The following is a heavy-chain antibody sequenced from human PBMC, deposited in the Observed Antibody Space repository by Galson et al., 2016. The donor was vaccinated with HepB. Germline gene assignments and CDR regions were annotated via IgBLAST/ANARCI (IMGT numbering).Heavy chain of an antibody. CDR1: GFPTFTNFA. D-gene: IGHD4-11*01. J-gene: IGHJ6*03. CDR2: MSGSGRGT. V-gene: IGHV3-23*01. Sequence: SLRLSRAASGFPTFTNFAMSWVRQAPGKGLEWVSTMSGSGRGTFYADSVKGRFTISRDNSKNTLYLEMNSLRAEDTAVYYCAKNRGSDYKNYYMNVWGKGTTVTVSS. CDR3: AKNRGSDYKNYYMNV.